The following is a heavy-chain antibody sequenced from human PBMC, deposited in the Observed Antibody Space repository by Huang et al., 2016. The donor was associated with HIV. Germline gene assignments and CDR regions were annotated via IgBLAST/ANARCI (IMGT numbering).Heavy chain of an antibody. CDR2: INPGNGNS. CDR1: GYSFSNFS. Sequence: QVHLVQSGAEVKKPWASVKVSCKASGYSFSNFSIHWVRQAPGQGLEWMGWINPGNGNSKYSQSLQGRVTFTRDTSATTVYMELNRLKSEDTAVYFCARGPTWRASGSNADYGGQGTQVTVSS. CDR3: ARGPTWRASGSNADY. D-gene: IGHD3-10*01. J-gene: IGHJ4*01. V-gene: IGHV1-3*01.